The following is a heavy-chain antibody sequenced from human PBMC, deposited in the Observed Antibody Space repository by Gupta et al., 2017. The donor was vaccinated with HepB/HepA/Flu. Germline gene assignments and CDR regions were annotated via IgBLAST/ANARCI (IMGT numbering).Heavy chain of an antibody. Sequence: EVHLLGSGGGLVHPGGSLRLSCVASGFTSRHYWMGWVRQAQGKGREWVANIINNENGRYYLEAGKFRFTISRDNAKDSLELDMNSLSDAEKDGYYCVRKIRSGARFLEWLTADWGQGTLVTVSS. V-gene: IGHV3-7*01. CDR1: GFTSRHYW. CDR2: IINNENGR. J-gene: IGHJ4*02. CDR3: VRKIRSGARFLEWLTAD. D-gene: IGHD3-3*01.